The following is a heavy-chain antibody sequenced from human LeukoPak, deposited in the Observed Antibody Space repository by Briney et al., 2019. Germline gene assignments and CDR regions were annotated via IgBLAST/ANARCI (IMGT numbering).Heavy chain of an antibody. V-gene: IGHV7-4-1*02. J-gene: IGHJ3*02. CDR1: GYTFTSYA. CDR2: TNTNTGNP. D-gene: IGHD3-9*01. Sequence: ASVKVSCKASGYTFTSYAMNWVRQAPGQGLEWMGWTNTNTGNPTYAQGFTGRFVFSLDTSVSTAYLQISSLKAEDTAVYYCARDRGIRYFDWLPVDAFDIWGQGTMVTVSS. CDR3: ARDRGIRYFDWLPVDAFDI.